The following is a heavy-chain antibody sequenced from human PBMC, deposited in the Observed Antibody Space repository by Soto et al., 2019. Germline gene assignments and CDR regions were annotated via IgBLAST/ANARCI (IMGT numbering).Heavy chain of an antibody. J-gene: IGHJ6*02. CDR2: IYYSGST. V-gene: IGHV4-31*03. Sequence: TLALTCTVSVGSISSGGYSWSWIRQHPGKGLEWIGYIYYSGSTYYNPSLKSRVTISVDTSKNQFSLKLSPATAADTAVYYCARDLLGATQNYYYHYGMDVWGQGTTVTVSS. D-gene: IGHD1-26*01. CDR1: VGSISSGGYS. CDR3: ARDLLGATQNYYYHYGMDV.